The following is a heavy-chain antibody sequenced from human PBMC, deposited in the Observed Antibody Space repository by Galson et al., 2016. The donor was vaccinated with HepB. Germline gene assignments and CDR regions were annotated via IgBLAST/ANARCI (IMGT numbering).Heavy chain of an antibody. Sequence: SLRLSCAASGFTFSNYAMNWVRQTPGKGLEWVAGISAGGSSKYHAASVMGRFTVSRDNSKKMMYLQMYSLRAEDTALYYCAKTLFSGDNDFWSGSPFDPWGQGTLVTVSS. CDR2: ISAGGSSK. V-gene: IGHV3-23*01. CDR3: AKTLFSGDNDFWSGSPFDP. CDR1: GFTFSNYA. D-gene: IGHD3-3*01. J-gene: IGHJ5*02.